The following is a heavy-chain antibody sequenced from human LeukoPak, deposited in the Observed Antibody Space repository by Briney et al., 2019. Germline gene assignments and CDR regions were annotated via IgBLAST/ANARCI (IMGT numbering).Heavy chain of an antibody. V-gene: IGHV1-69*05. CDR1: GGTFSSYA. D-gene: IGHD3-22*01. J-gene: IGHJ3*02. CDR2: IIPIFGTA. CDR3: ARDLSYGSGYSHEAFDI. Sequence: ASVKVSCKASGGTFSSYAIGWVRQAPGQGLEWMGGIIPIFGTANYAQKFQGRVTITTDESTSTAYMELSSLRSEDTAVYYCARDLSYGSGYSHEAFDIWGQGTMVTVSS.